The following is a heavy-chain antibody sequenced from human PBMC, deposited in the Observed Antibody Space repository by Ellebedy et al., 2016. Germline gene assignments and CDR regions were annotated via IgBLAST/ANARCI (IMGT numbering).Heavy chain of an antibody. D-gene: IGHD3-3*01. V-gene: IGHV4-4*07. Sequence: SETLSLTXIVSGGSVVNYGAYWSWIRPPAGKGLEWIGRIYTSGSTNYNPSLKSRVTMSVDTSKNQFSLKLSSVTAADTAVYYCARSSTYYDFWSGLYYYYYYMDVWGKGTTVTVSS. J-gene: IGHJ6*03. CDR3: ARSSTYYDFWSGLYYYYYYMDV. CDR2: IYTSGST. CDR1: GGSVVNYGAY.